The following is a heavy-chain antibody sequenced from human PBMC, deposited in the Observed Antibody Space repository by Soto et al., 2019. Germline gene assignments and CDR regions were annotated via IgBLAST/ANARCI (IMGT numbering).Heavy chain of an antibody. CDR2: IYYSGST. D-gene: IGHD2-2*01. Sequence: SETLSLTCTVSGDSISSYSRSWIRQPPGKGLEWIGYIYYSGSTNYNPSLKNRVTISVDTSKNQFSLKLSSVTAADTAVYYCARGYCSSTSCWGFDPWGQGTLVTVSS. V-gene: IGHV4-59*01. CDR1: GDSISSYS. CDR3: ARGYCSSTSCWGFDP. J-gene: IGHJ5*02.